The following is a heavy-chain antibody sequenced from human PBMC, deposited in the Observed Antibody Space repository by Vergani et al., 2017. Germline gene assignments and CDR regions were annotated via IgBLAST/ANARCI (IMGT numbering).Heavy chain of an antibody. Sequence: QVQLVESGGGVVQPGRSLRLSCAAPGFTFSTYAMHWVRQAPGKGLEWVAVISHDGSHKYYADSVKGRFTISRDNSKNTLYLQMNSLRAEDTAVYYCAKDALHSSGWXPNYWGQGTLVTVSS. D-gene: IGHD6-19*01. J-gene: IGHJ4*02. CDR3: AKDALHSSGWXPNY. CDR2: ISHDGSHK. V-gene: IGHV3-30*04. CDR1: GFTFSTYA.